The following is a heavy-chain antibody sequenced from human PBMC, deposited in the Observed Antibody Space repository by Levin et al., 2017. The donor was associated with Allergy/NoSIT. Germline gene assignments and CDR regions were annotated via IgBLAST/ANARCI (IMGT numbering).Heavy chain of an antibody. Sequence: GGSLRLSCAASGFTFSSYWMSWVRQAPGKGLEWVANIKQDGSEKYYVDSVKGRFTISRDNAKNSLYLQMNSLRAEDTAVYYCARGWQYDFWSGYYVYWGQGTLVTVSS. CDR2: IKQDGSEK. V-gene: IGHV3-7*01. D-gene: IGHD3-3*01. J-gene: IGHJ4*02. CDR3: ARGWQYDFWSGYYVY. CDR1: GFTFSSYW.